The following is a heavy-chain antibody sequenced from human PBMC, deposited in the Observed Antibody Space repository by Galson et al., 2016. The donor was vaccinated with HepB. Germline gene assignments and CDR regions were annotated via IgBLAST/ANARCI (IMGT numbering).Heavy chain of an antibody. CDR2: IKEDGSEK. CDR3: ARTGGRSSSWSDF. D-gene: IGHD6-13*01. V-gene: IGHV3-7*04. CDR1: GFTFSRYW. Sequence: SLRLSCAASGFTFSRYWMAWIRQAPGKGLERVGNIKEDGSEKYYVDSVKGRFTISRDNAKNSLYLQMNSLRVEDTAVYYCARTGGRSSSWSDFWGQGTLVTVSS. J-gene: IGHJ4*02.